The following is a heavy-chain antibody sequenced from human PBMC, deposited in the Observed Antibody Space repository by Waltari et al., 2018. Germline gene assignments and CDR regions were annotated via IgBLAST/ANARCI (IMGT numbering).Heavy chain of an antibody. CDR2: INPNSGGT. CDR1: GYTFTGYY. Sequence: QVQLVQSGAEVKKPGASVKVSCKASGYTFTGYYMHWVRQAPGQGLEWMGWINPNSGGTNYAQKFQGRVTMTRDTSISTAYMELSRLRSDDTAVYYCARKTYYYDSSGYSVHGIMYYFDYWGQGTLVTVSS. CDR3: ARKTYYYDSSGYSVHGIMYYFDY. J-gene: IGHJ4*02. V-gene: IGHV1-2*02. D-gene: IGHD3-22*01.